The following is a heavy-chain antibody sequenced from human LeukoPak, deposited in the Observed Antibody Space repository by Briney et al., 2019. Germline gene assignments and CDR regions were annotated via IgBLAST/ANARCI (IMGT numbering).Heavy chain of an antibody. Sequence: SETLSLTCTVYGCAFSSYYWSWIRQPPGKGVEWIGDIYYSGSTKYNPYLKSRVTISVDWSKNQFSLKLSSATAADSAVYYCASGYSNVVDAFDIWGQVTMVTVSS. D-gene: IGHD6-13*01. V-gene: IGHV4-59*08. J-gene: IGHJ3*02. CDR3: ASGYSNVVDAFDI. CDR2: IYYSGST. CDR1: GCAFSSYY.